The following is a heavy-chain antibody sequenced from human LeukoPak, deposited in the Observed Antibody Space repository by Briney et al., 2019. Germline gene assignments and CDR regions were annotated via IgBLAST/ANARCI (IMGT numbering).Heavy chain of an antibody. D-gene: IGHD2-21*02. CDR2: ISGSGGST. V-gene: IGHV3-23*01. J-gene: IGHJ5*02. Sequence: PGGSLRLSCAVSGFTFSSYAMSWVRQAPGKGLEWVSAISGSGGSTYYADSVKGRFTISRDNSKNTLYLQMNSLRAEDTAVYYCAKDQYCGGDCYVGWFDPWGQGTLVTVSS. CDR1: GFTFSSYA. CDR3: AKDQYCGGDCYVGWFDP.